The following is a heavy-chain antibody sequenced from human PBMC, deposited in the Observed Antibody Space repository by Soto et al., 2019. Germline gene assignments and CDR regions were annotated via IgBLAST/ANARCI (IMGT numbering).Heavy chain of an antibody. D-gene: IGHD1-26*01. CDR1: EYTFTTFA. CDR2: INAANGNT. CDR3: ARGFIGAYYYYYGMDV. V-gene: IGHV1-3*01. Sequence: QVQLVQSGAEVKKPGASVKVSCKASEYTFTTFAMHWVRQAPGQRLEWMGWINAANGNTKYSQNFQGRVTITRVTSASTAYMELSSLRSEDTAVYYCARGFIGAYYYYYGMDVWGQGTTVTVSS. J-gene: IGHJ6*02.